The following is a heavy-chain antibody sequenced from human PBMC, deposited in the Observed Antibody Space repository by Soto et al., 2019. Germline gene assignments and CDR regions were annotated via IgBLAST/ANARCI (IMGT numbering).Heavy chain of an antibody. J-gene: IGHJ5*02. CDR1: GFTFSSYG. CDR3: ARDPLTYYYGSGSDNWFDP. Sequence: GGSLRLSCAASGFTFSSYGMHWVRQAPGKGLEWVAVIWYDGSNKYYADSVKGRFTISRDNSKNTLYLQMNSLRAEDTAVYYCARDPLTYYYGSGSDNWFDPWGQGTLVTVSS. V-gene: IGHV3-33*01. CDR2: IWYDGSNK. D-gene: IGHD3-10*01.